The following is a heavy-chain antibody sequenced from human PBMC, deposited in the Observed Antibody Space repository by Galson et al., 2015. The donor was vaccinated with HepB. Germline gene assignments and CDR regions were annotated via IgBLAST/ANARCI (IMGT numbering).Heavy chain of an antibody. Sequence: SLRLSCAASGFSFSTYALSWVRQAPGKGLEWVSTITGSGRMTNYADSVKGRLTISRDNSKSTVYLQMSSLRAEDTAIYYCAKVPNFFDSSGSYGWGQGSLVTVSS. J-gene: IGHJ4*02. CDR3: AKVPNFFDSSGSYG. CDR2: ITGSGRMT. D-gene: IGHD3-22*01. V-gene: IGHV3-23*01. CDR1: GFSFSTYA.